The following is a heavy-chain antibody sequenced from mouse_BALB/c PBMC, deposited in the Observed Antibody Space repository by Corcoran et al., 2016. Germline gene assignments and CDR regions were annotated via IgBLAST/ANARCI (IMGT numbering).Heavy chain of an antibody. CDR3: ARPYYRYDGHWYFDV. D-gene: IGHD2-14*01. Sequence: QIQLVQSGPELKKPGETVKISCKASGYTFTNYGMNWVKQAPGKGLKWMGWINTNTGEPTYAEEFKGRFAFSLETSASTAYLQINNLKNEDTATYFCARPYYRYDGHWYFDVWGAGTTVTVSS. V-gene: IGHV9-3*02. CDR2: INTNTGEP. CDR1: GYTFTNYG. J-gene: IGHJ1*01.